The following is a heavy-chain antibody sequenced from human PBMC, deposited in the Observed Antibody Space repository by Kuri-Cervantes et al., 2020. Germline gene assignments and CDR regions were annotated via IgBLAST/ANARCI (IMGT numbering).Heavy chain of an antibody. CDR2: ISSSSTI. D-gene: IGHD3-10*01. CDR1: GFTFSDYY. V-gene: IGHV3-69-1*01. J-gene: IGHJ3*02. CDR3: AKDFRFGELSVGAFDI. Sequence: LSLTCAASGFTFSDYYMNWVRQAPGKGLEWVSSISSSSTIYYADSVKGRVTISRDNAKNSLYLQMNSLRAEDTAVYYCAKDFRFGELSVGAFDIWGQGTMVTVSS.